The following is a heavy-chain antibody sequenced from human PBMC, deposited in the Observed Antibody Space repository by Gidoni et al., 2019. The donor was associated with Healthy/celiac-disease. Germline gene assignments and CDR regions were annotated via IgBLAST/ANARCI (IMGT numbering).Heavy chain of an antibody. CDR1: GGSISSYY. D-gene: IGHD3-3*01. CDR2: IYTSGST. J-gene: IGHJ6*03. CDR3: ARIHYDFWSGHYYYYMDV. Sequence: QVQLQESGPGLVKPSETLSLTCTVSGGSISSYYWSWIRQPAGKGLEWIGRIYTSGSTNYNPSLKSRVTMSVDTSKNQFSLKLSSVTAADTAVYYCARIHYDFWSGHYYYYMDVWGKGTTVTVSS. V-gene: IGHV4-4*07.